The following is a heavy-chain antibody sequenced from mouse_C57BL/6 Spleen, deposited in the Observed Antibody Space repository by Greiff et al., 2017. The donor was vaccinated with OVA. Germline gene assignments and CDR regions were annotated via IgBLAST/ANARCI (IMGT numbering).Heavy chain of an antibody. Sequence: QVQLQQPGAELVKPGASVMMSCKASGYTFTSYWITWVKQRPGQGLEWIGDIYPGSGSTNYNEKFKSKATLTVDTSSSTAYMQLSSLTSEDSAVYYCARYTTVVAPYYAMDYWGQGTSVTVSS. CDR2: IYPGSGST. CDR3: ARYTTVVAPYYAMDY. V-gene: IGHV1-55*01. CDR1: GYTFTSYW. D-gene: IGHD1-1*01. J-gene: IGHJ4*01.